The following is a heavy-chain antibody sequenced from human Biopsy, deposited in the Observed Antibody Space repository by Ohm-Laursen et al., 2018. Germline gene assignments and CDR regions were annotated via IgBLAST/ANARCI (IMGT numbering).Heavy chain of an antibody. J-gene: IGHJ3*02. CDR2: IYYTGST. D-gene: IGHD1-26*01. CDR3: AGIVLGPTNDAFDI. CDR1: GGSISSYY. Sequence: GTLSLTCIVSGGSISSYYWSWIRQPPGKGLEWIGYIYYTGSTNYNPSLKSRVTMSVDTSKNHFSLNLNSVTAADTAVYYCAGIVLGPTNDAFDIWDQGTMVTVSS. V-gene: IGHV4-59*12.